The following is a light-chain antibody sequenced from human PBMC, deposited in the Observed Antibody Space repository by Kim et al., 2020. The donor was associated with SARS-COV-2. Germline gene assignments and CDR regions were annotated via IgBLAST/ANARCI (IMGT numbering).Light chain of an antibody. CDR2: DAS. CDR3: LLFSGGEAV. CDR1: TGAVTSGNY. V-gene: IGLV7-46*01. J-gene: IGLJ2*01. Sequence: QAVVTQEPSLTVSPGGTVTLTCGSSTGAVTSGNYPYWFQQKPGQAPRTLIYDASNRYSWTPARFSGALLGGKAALTLSGAQPEDESEYYCLLFSGGEAVFGGGTQLTVL.